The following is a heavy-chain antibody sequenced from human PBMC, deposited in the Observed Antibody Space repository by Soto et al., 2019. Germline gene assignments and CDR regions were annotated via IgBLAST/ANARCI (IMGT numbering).Heavy chain of an antibody. D-gene: IGHD3-3*01. Sequence: QVQLQESGPGLVKPSQTLSLTCTVSGGSISSGGYYWSWIRQHPGKGLEWIGYLYYSGSTYYNPSLKSRVTISVDTAKNQFSLKLSSVTAADTAVYYCARGLTFLSGSMDVWGKGTTVTVSS. J-gene: IGHJ6*03. V-gene: IGHV4-31*03. CDR3: ARGLTFLSGSMDV. CDR2: LYYSGST. CDR1: GGSISSGGYY.